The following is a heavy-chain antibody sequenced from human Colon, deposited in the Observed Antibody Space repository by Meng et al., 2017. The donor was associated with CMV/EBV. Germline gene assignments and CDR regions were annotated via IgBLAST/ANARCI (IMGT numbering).Heavy chain of an antibody. CDR1: FFNSPSFF. V-gene: IGHV4-31*02. D-gene: IGHD3-10*01. CDR3: ARVWDYYGSRYFGS. Sequence: FFNSPSFFWSWIRRHPGKGLEWLGYIYYTGSTHYNPSLKSRLSISLDTSKNQFSLNVTSVTAADTAVYYCARVWDYYGSRYFGSWGQGTLVTVSS. CDR2: IYYTGST. J-gene: IGHJ4*02.